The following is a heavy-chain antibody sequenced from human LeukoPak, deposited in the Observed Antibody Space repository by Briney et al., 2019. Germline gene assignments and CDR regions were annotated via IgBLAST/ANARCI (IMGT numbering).Heavy chain of an antibody. CDR2: IIPILGIA. Sequence: SVKVSCKASGGTFSSYAISWVRQAPGQGLEWMGRIIPILGIANYAQKFQGRVTITADKSTSTAYMELSSLRSDDTAVYYCVRDRARERYYYDSSGYYGYFDYWGQGTLVTVSS. D-gene: IGHD3-22*01. J-gene: IGHJ4*02. CDR3: VRDRARERYYYDSSGYYGYFDY. V-gene: IGHV1-69*04. CDR1: GGTFSSYA.